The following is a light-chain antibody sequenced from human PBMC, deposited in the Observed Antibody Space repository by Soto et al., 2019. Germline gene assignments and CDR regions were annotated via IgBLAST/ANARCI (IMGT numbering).Light chain of an antibody. J-gene: IGLJ2*01. CDR3: CSYTSLSTVV. V-gene: IGLV2-14*01. CDR1: SSNVGGYNH. Sequence: QSALTQPASVSGSPGQSITISCTGTSSNVGGYNHVSWYQHSPGKAPQLILFTVSDRPSGVSHRFSGSKSGNTASLTISVLQADDEADYYCCSYTSLSTVVFGGGTKVTVL. CDR2: TVS.